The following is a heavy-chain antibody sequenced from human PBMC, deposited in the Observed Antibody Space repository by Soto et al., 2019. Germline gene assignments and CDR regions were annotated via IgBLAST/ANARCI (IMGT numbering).Heavy chain of an antibody. Sequence: GSLRLSCAASGFTFSSYGMHWVRQAPGKGLEWVAVISYDGSNKYYADSVKGRFTISRDNSKNTLYLQMNSLRAEDTAVYYCAKDRGYYDFWSGYPGYWGQGTLVTVSS. V-gene: IGHV3-30*18. CDR3: AKDRGYYDFWSGYPGY. D-gene: IGHD3-3*01. CDR2: ISYDGSNK. CDR1: GFTFSSYG. J-gene: IGHJ4*02.